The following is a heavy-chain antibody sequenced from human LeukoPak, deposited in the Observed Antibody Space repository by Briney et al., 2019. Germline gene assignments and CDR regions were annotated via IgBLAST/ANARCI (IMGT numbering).Heavy chain of an antibody. Sequence: GGSLRLSCAASGFTFSSYSMNWVRQAPGKGLEWVSSISSSSSYIYYADSVKGRFTISRDNAKNSLYLQMNSLRAEDTAVYYCARGYCSGGTCYPHDTFDIWGQGTMVTVSS. J-gene: IGHJ3*02. CDR3: ARGYCSGGTCYPHDTFDI. D-gene: IGHD2-15*01. CDR2: ISSSSSYI. CDR1: GFTFSSYS. V-gene: IGHV3-21*01.